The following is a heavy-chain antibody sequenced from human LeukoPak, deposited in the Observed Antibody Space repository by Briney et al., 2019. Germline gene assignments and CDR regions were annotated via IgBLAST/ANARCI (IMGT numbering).Heavy chain of an antibody. Sequence: SETLSLTCTVSGGSISSSSYYWGWIRQPPGKGLEWIGSIYYSGSTYYNPSLKSRVTISVDTSKNQFFLRLSSVTAADTAVYYCARVHTGYSRTLDYWGQGTLVTVSS. CDR3: ARVHTGYSRTLDY. CDR1: GGSISSSSYY. CDR2: IYYSGST. V-gene: IGHV4-39*01. D-gene: IGHD6-13*01. J-gene: IGHJ4*02.